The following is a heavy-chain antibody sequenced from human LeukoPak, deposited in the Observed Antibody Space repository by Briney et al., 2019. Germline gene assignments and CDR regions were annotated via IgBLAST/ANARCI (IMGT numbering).Heavy chain of an antibody. V-gene: IGHV3-23*01. CDR2: ISGSGGST. CDR3: AKDPRRMPYYFDY. Sequence: PGGSLRLSCAASGFTFSSYAMSWVRQAPGKGLEWVSAISGSGGSTYYADSVKGRFTISRDNSKNTLYLQMNSLRAEDTAVHYCAKDPRRMPYYFDYWGQGTLVTVSS. CDR1: GFTFSSYA. D-gene: IGHD1-14*01. J-gene: IGHJ4*02.